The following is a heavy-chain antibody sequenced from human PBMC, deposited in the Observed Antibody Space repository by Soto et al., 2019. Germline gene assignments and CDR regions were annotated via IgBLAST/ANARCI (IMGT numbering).Heavy chain of an antibody. D-gene: IGHD3-22*01. V-gene: IGHV1-18*01. J-gene: IGHJ3*02. CDR2: ISAYNGNT. CDR3: ASHYYDSSDYVPSKERDAFDI. CDR1: GYTFTSYG. Sequence: QVQLVQSGAEVKKPGASVKVSCKASGYTFTSYGISWVRQAPGQGLEWMGWISAYNGNTNYAQKLQGRVTMTTDTSTSTAYMELRSLRSDDTAVYYCASHYYDSSDYVPSKERDAFDIWGQGTMVTVSS.